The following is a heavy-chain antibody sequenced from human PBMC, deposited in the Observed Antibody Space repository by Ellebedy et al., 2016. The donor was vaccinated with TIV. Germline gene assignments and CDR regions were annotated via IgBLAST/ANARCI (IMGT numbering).Heavy chain of an antibody. CDR1: GFTFSTYA. CDR3: AKDGPGKGFDY. Sequence: GESLKIYCAASGFTFSTYAMHWVRPAPGKGLEWVALLSYDVSDKNYADSVKVRFTISRDNSKNTVYLQMNSLRAEDTAVYYCAKDGPGKGFDYWGQGTLVTVSS. V-gene: IGHV3-30*18. J-gene: IGHJ4*02. CDR2: LSYDVSDK.